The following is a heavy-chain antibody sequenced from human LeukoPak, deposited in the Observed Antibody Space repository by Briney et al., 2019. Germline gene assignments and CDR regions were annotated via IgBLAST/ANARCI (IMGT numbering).Heavy chain of an antibody. CDR2: IIPIFGTA. V-gene: IGHV1-69*06. D-gene: IGHD2-2*01. Sequence: SVKVSCKASGGTFSSYGISRVRQAPGQGLEWMGGIIPIFGTANYAQKFQGRVTITADKSTSTAYMELSSLRSEDTAVYYCARSLRYCSSTSCYVGGWDYYYYGMDVWGKGTTVTVSS. CDR3: ARSLRYCSSTSCYVGGWDYYYYGMDV. J-gene: IGHJ6*04. CDR1: GGTFSSYG.